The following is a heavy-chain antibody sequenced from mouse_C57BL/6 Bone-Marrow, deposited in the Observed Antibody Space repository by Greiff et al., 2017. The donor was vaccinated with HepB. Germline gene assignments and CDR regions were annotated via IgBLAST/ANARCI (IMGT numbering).Heavy chain of an antibody. V-gene: IGHV1-69*01. J-gene: IGHJ1*03. Sequence: QVQLQQPGAELVMPGASVKLSCKASGYTFTSYWMHWVKQRPGQGLEWIGEIDPSDSYTNYNQKFKGKSTLTVDKSSSTAYMQLSSLTSEDSAVYYCARVITTVVATRLYWYFDVWGTGTTVTVSS. CDR3: ARVITTVVATRLYWYFDV. D-gene: IGHD1-1*01. CDR2: IDPSDSYT. CDR1: GYTFTSYW.